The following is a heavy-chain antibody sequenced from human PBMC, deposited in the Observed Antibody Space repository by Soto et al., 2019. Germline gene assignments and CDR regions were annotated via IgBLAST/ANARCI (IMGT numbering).Heavy chain of an antibody. V-gene: IGHV4-39*01. J-gene: IGHJ4*02. CDR2: IYYSGST. CDR3: MLGSGWKDFDY. D-gene: IGHD3-22*01. Sequence: SETLSLTCTVSGGSISSSSYYWGWIRQPPGKGLKWIGNIYYSGSTYYNTSLKSRFTFSLDTSKTQFSLKRSSVTAADTAVYYCMLGSGWKDFDYWGQGTLVTVSS. CDR1: GGSISSSSYY.